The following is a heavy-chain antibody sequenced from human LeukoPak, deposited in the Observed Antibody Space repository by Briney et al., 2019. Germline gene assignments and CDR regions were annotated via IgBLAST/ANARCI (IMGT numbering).Heavy chain of an antibody. D-gene: IGHD5-18*01. Sequence: TTGRSLRLSCAASGFTVSTYDMHWVRQAPGEGPEWIAYFGISGTIYYADSVRGRFTISRDSAKNSLHLEMNSLRVDDTAIYYCAGYGFYPYWGQGTPVTVSS. V-gene: IGHV3-69-1*01. CDR1: GFTVSTYD. J-gene: IGHJ4*02. CDR2: FGISGTI. CDR3: AGYGFYPY.